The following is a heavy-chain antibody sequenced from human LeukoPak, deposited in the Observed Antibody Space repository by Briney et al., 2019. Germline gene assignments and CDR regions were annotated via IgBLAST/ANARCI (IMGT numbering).Heavy chain of an antibody. CDR2: INPSGGST. CDR1: GYTFTSYY. J-gene: IGHJ3*02. Sequence: ASVKVSCKASGYTFTSYYMHWVRQAPGQGLEWMGIINPSGGSTSYAQKFQGRVTMTRDTSTSTVYMELSSLRSEDTAVYYCARDGPVGATTGAFDIWGQGTMATVSS. V-gene: IGHV1-46*01. CDR3: ARDGPVGATTGAFDI. D-gene: IGHD1-26*01.